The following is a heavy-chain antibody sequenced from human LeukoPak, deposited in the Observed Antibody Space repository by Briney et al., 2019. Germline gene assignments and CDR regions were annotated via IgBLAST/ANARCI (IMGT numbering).Heavy chain of an antibody. CDR2: INPNSGGT. CDR1: GYTFTGYY. D-gene: IGHD3-10*01. CDR3: ARELLWFGPDAFDI. Sequence: GASVKVSCKASGYTFTGYYMHWVRQAPGQGLEWVGWINPNSGGTNYAQKFQGRVTMTRDTSISTAYMELSRLRSDDTAVYYCARELLWFGPDAFDIWGQGTMVTVSS. V-gene: IGHV1-2*02. J-gene: IGHJ3*02.